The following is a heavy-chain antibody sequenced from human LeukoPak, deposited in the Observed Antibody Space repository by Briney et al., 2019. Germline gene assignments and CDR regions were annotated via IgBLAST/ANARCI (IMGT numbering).Heavy chain of an antibody. CDR3: AKAQNCYGSGSLVDY. D-gene: IGHD3-10*01. CDR1: GFTFSSYA. CDR2: ISGSGGST. V-gene: IGHV3-23*01. J-gene: IGHJ4*02. Sequence: GGSLRLSCAASGFTFSSYAMSWVRQAPGKGLEWVSAISGSGGSTYYADSVKGRFTISRDNSKNTLYLQMNSLRAEDTAVYYCAKAQNCYGSGSLVDYWGQGTLVTVSS.